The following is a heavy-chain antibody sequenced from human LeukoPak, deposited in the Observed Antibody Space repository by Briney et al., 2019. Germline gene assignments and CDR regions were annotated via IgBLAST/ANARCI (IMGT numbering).Heavy chain of an antibody. D-gene: IGHD1-26*01. V-gene: IGHV3-23*01. CDR1: GFIFKSYA. CDR3: VKEGLILGPSQFDY. Sequence: GGSLRLSCAASGFIFKSYAMSWVRQTPAKGLEWVAAIGGSALDTYYPDSVKGRFIISRDNTRNTLYSQMSSLRAEDTAVYFCVKEGLILGPSQFDYWGQGTLVTVSS. J-gene: IGHJ4*02. CDR2: IGGSALDT.